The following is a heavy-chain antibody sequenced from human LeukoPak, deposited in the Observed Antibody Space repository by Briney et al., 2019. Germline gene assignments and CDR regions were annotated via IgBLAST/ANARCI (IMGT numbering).Heavy chain of an antibody. D-gene: IGHD6-13*01. CDR1: GGSISSGSYY. CDR2: IYTRGST. J-gene: IGHJ4*02. CDR3: AREEAAGFNDY. V-gene: IGHV4-61*02. Sequence: SETLSLTWTVSGGSISSGSYYWSWIRQPAGKGREWIGRIYTRGSTNYNPSLKSRVTISVDTSKNQFSLKLSSVAAADTAVYYCAREEAAGFNDYWGQGTLVTVSS.